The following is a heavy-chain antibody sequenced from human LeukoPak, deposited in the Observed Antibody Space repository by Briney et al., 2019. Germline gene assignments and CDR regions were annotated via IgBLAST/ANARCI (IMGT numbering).Heavy chain of an antibody. J-gene: IGHJ4*02. CDR1: GFTFSSYG. CDR3: ARDQSSGYYLRYYFDY. V-gene: IGHV3-33*01. CDR2: IWYDGSNK. D-gene: IGHD3-22*01. Sequence: GGSLRLSCAASGFTFSSYGMHWVRQAPGKGLEWVAVIWYDGSNKYYADSVKGRFTISRDNSKNTLYLQMNGLRAEDTAVYYCARDQSSGYYLRYYFDYWGQGTLVTVSS.